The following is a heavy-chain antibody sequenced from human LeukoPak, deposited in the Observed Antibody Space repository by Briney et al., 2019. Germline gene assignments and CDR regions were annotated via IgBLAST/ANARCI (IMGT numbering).Heavy chain of an antibody. V-gene: IGHV4-59*08. CDR2: IYYSGST. CDR1: GGSISSYY. Sequence: SETLSLTCTVSGGSISSYYWSWIRQPPGKGLEWIGYIYYSGSTNYNSSLKSRVTISVDTSKNQFSLKLSSVTAADTAVYYCARHSGGRDSSGEYWYFDLWGRGTLVTVSS. CDR3: ARHSGGRDSSGEYWYFDL. J-gene: IGHJ2*01. D-gene: IGHD3-22*01.